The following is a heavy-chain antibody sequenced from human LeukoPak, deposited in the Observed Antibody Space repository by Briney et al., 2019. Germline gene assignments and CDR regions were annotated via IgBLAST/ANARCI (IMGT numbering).Heavy chain of an antibody. J-gene: IGHJ4*02. CDR1: GFNVSSKY. V-gene: IGHV3-53*01. D-gene: IGHD3-3*01. CDR3: ARDPILSD. CDR2: MYSTGTT. Sequence: SGGSLRLSCAASGFNVSSKYMTWVRQAPGKGLEWVAVMYSTGTTYYADSVKGRFTISRDNSKNTLFLQMNSLRVEDTAVYYCARDPILSDWGQGTLVTVTS.